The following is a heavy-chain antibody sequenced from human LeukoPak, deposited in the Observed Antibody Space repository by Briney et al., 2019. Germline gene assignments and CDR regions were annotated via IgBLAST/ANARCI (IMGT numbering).Heavy chain of an antibody. CDR2: VYTSGST. J-gene: IGHJ4*02. CDR1: GGSTSSGSYY. V-gene: IGHV4-61*02. CDR3: ARDAPTAYCSGGSCYFDY. Sequence: SETLSLTCTVSGGSTSSGSYYWSWIRQPAGKGLEWIGRVYTSGSTDYNPSLKSRVTISLDTTKNQFSLNLSSVTAADTAVYYCARDAPTAYCSGGSCYFDYWGQGTLVTVSS. D-gene: IGHD2-15*01.